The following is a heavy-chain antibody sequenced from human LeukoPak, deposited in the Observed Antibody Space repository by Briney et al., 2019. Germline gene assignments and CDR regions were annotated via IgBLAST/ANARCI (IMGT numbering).Heavy chain of an antibody. CDR1: GFTFSNYE. V-gene: IGHV3-48*03. J-gene: IGHJ4*02. D-gene: IGHD1-26*01. CDR2: ISSSGRNI. CDR3: ARDNIVGPTAFDY. Sequence: PGGSLRLSCAASGFTFSNYELNWVRQAPGKGLEWVSYISSSGRNIYYADSVNGRFTISRDNAKNSLYLQMNSLRAEDTAVYYCARDNIVGPTAFDYWGQGTLVTVSS.